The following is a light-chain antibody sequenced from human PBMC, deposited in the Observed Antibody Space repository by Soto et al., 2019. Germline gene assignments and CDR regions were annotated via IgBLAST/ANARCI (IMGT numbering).Light chain of an antibody. CDR2: DAS. CDR1: QSVSRY. CDR3: QQRSNWPRGT. Sequence: EIVLTQSPATLSLSPGERATLSCRASQSVSRYLAWYQQKPGQAPRLLIYDASNRATGIPARFSGSGSGTDFTLTISSVEPEDFVVYYCQQRSNWPRGTFGQGTKVEI. V-gene: IGKV3-11*01. J-gene: IGKJ1*01.